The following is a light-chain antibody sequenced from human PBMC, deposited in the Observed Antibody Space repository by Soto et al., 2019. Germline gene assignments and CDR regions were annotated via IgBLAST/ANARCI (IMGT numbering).Light chain of an antibody. V-gene: IGKV3-15*01. Sequence: EIVLTQSPATLSVSPGERATLSCRASQSVGNNFAWYQQKPGQAPRLLIFATSTRATGVPARFSGSGSGTEFPLTFGSLQSEDFAVYYCQQYGDWPITFGGGDKVELE. CDR2: ATS. CDR3: QQYGDWPIT. CDR1: QSVGNN. J-gene: IGKJ4*02.